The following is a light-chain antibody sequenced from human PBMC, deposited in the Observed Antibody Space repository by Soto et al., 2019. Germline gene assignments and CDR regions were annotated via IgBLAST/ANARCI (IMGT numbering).Light chain of an antibody. V-gene: IGKV3-11*01. CDR1: QSVSSY. CDR3: QQRSHWPRT. CDR2: DAF. J-gene: IGKJ1*01. Sequence: EIVLTQSPATLSLSPGERATLSCRASQSVSSYLAWYQQKPGQAPRLLISDAFNRATGIPARFSGSGSGTDFTLTISSLEPEDFAVYYCQQRSHWPRTFGQGTKADIK.